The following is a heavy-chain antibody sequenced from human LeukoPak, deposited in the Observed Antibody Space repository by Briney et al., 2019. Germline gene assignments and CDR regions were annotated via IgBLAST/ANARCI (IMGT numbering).Heavy chain of an antibody. D-gene: IGHD5-12*01. CDR3: ATVGSGYDWDY. V-gene: IGHV4-38-2*02. CDR2: IYQTGST. Sequence: SETLSLTCIVSGFSIRSGYYWGWIRQTPRKGLEWIVNIYQTGSTYYNPSLKSRVTISVDTSKNQFSLTLTSVTAADTAVYYCATVGSGYDWDYWGQGTLVTVSS. CDR1: GFSIRSGYY. J-gene: IGHJ4*02.